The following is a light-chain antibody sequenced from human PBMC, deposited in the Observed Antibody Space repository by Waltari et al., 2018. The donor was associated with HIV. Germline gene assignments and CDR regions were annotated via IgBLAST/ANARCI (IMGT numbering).Light chain of an antibody. CDR3: QSYDNNNHVV. Sequence: FMLTQPHSVSESPGKTVTISCTRSRGSIDSSYVPRSQQRPGSAPTTVIYEDNHRPSGVPDRFSGSIDSSSNSASLTISGLKTEDEADYYCQSYDNNNHVVFGGGTKLPVL. CDR1: RGSIDSSY. V-gene: IGLV6-57*03. J-gene: IGLJ2*01. CDR2: EDN.